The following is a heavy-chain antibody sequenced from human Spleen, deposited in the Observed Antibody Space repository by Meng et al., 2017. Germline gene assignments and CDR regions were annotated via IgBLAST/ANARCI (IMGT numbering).Heavy chain of an antibody. CDR1: GGTFNSYT. D-gene: IGHD1-7*01. V-gene: IGHV1-69*04. CDR3: ARDSLTGTLAVDY. Sequence: PSVKVSCKASGGTFNSYTITWVRQAPGQELEWMGRIIPTLGITNSAQKFQDRVSITADTSTSTAYMELSSLRSDDTAFYYCARDSLTGTLAVDYWGQGTLVTVSS. J-gene: IGHJ4*02. CDR2: IIPTLGIT.